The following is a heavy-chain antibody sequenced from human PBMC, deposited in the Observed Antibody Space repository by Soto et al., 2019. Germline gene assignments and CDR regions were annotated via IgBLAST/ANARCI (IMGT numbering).Heavy chain of an antibody. CDR2: IIPIFGTA. D-gene: IGHD2-2*01. Sequence: QVQLVQSGAEVKTPGSSVKVSCKASGGTFSSYAISWVRQAPGQGLEWMGGIIPIFGTANYAQKFQGRVTITADESTSTAYMELSSLRSEDTAVYYCASYCSSTSCHKSNFDYWGQGTLVTVSS. CDR1: GGTFSSYA. CDR3: ASYCSSTSCHKSNFDY. J-gene: IGHJ4*02. V-gene: IGHV1-69*01.